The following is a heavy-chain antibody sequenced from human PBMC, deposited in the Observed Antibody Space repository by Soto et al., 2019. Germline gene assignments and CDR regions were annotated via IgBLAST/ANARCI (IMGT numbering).Heavy chain of an antibody. J-gene: IGHJ5*02. CDR2: IWYDGSNK. V-gene: IGHV3-33*01. CDR3: VRDGSGGAWGWFDP. Sequence: QVQLVESGGGVVQAGMSLRLSCAASGYTFIRYGMHWVRQAPGKGLEWVAVIWYDGSNKYYADSVKGRFTISRDNSKNTVFLQMDSLRVEDTALYYCVRDGSGGAWGWFDPWGQGTLVSVSS. CDR1: GYTFIRYG. D-gene: IGHD3-10*01.